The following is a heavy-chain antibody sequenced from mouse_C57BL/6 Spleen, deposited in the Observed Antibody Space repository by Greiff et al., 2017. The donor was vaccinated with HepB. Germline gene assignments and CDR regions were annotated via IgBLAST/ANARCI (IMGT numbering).Heavy chain of an antibody. Sequence: QVQLQQPGAELVKPGASVKLSCKASGYTFTSYWMQWVKQRPGQGLEWIGEIDPSDSYTNYNQKFKGKATLTVDTSSSTAYMQLSSLTSEDSAVYYCARGDYGEGWYFDVWGTGTTVTVSS. CDR3: ARGDYGEGWYFDV. D-gene: IGHD1-1*01. CDR1: GYTFTSYW. CDR2: IDPSDSYT. V-gene: IGHV1-50*01. J-gene: IGHJ1*03.